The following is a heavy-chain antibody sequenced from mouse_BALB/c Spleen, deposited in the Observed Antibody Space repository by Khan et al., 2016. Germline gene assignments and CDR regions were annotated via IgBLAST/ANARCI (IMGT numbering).Heavy chain of an antibody. Sequence: EVQLQESGPSFENLFQTLSLTCSVTGDSITSGYWYWIRNFPGNKLEYMGYISHSGCIFYNPSLKSRISITRDTSKNQSYLQLNFVTTEDTVTFFCASDDGSTYVGGMDYGGQGTAVAVS. CDR3: ASDDGSTYVGGMDY. CDR1: GDSITSGY. CDR2: ISHSGCI. J-gene: IGHJ4*01. D-gene: IGHD1-1*01. V-gene: IGHV3-8*02.